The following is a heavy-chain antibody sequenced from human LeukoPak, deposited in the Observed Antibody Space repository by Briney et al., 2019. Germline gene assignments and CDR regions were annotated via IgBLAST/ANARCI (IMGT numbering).Heavy chain of an antibody. D-gene: IGHD5-12*01. V-gene: IGHV5-51*01. J-gene: IGHJ6*02. CDR3: AREGYDLNYYYYGMDV. CDR2: TNPLDSET. Sequence: GESLKISCQASGYSFTSNWIGWVRQMSGRGLEWMGITNPLDSETRYSPSFQGQVTISVDKSINTAYLQWSSLKASDTAVYYCAREGYDLNYYYYGMDVWGQGTTVTVSS. CDR1: GYSFTSNW.